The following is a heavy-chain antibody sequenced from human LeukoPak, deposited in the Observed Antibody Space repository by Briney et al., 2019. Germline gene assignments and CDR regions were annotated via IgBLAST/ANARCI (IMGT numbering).Heavy chain of an antibody. D-gene: IGHD6-19*01. V-gene: IGHV4-59*01. CDR2: IYYTGTT. Sequence: PSETLSLTCTVSGGSISNFYWSWLRQPPEKGLEWIGYIYYTGTTDYNPSLKSRVTVSIDTSKNLFTLNLSSVTAADTAMYYCARVSDVAGTDAFDIWGQGTIVTVSS. CDR1: GGSISNFY. J-gene: IGHJ3*02. CDR3: ARVSDVAGTDAFDI.